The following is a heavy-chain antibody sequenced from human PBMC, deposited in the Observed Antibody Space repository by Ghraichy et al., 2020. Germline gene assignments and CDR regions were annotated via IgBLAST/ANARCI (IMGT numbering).Heavy chain of an antibody. Sequence: GGSLRLSCKGSGYSFTTYWITWVRQMPGKGLEWMGRIDPTDSYTNYSPSLQGHVTISADKSISTAYLQWSSLKASDTAMYYCARHIAPYDFTLGGSAMDVWGQGTTVTVSS. V-gene: IGHV5-10-1*01. CDR2: IDPTDSYT. J-gene: IGHJ6*02. CDR3: ARHIAPYDFTLGGSAMDV. D-gene: IGHD3/OR15-3a*01. CDR1: GYSFTTYW.